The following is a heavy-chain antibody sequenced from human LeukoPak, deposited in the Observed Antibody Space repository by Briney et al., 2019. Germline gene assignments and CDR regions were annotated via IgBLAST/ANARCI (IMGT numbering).Heavy chain of an antibody. J-gene: IGHJ4*02. D-gene: IGHD5-12*01. CDR1: GLSFNNYA. CDR2: ITGSSGST. CDR3: AKGAYDYIEIAYFDY. V-gene: IGHV3-23*01. Sequence: PGGSLRLSCVASGLSFNNYAMNWVRKAPGKGLEGVSLITGSSGSTFYEDSVKGRFTISRDKSKKTLYLQMNSPRAEDTAVYYCAKGAYDYIEIAYFDYWGQGTLVTVSS.